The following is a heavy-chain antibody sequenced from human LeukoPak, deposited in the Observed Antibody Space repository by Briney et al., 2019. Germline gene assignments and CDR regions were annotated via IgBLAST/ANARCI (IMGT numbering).Heavy chain of an antibody. J-gene: IGHJ6*02. D-gene: IGHD3-22*01. CDR1: GDSVSSNSAG. Sequence: SQTLSLTCAISGDSVSSNSAGWNWIRQSPSRGLEWLGRTYYRSKWYSDYAVSVKSRITINPDTSKNQFSLQLNSVTPEDTAVYYCARPFYYDSNGGEGMDVWGQGTTVTVS. CDR3: ARPFYYDSNGGEGMDV. V-gene: IGHV6-1*01. CDR2: TYYRSKWYS.